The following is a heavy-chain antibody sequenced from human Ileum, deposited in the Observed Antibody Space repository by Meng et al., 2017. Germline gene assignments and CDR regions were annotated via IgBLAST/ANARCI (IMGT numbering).Heavy chain of an antibody. J-gene: IGHJ4*02. Sequence: QVQWQGAGPGLSKLSGPLSLTCAVSGGSISTSDWWSWVRQPPGKGLEWIGEIHHSGSTNYNPSLKSRVTISVDKSKNQFSLKLNSVTAADTAVYYCAREWSGSYRHFDYWGQGTLVTVSS. CDR1: GGSISTSDW. CDR3: AREWSGSYRHFDY. CDR2: IHHSGST. D-gene: IGHD1-26*01. V-gene: IGHV4-4*02.